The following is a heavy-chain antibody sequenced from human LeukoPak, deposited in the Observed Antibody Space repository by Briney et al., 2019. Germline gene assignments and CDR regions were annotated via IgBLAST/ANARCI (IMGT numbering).Heavy chain of an antibody. CDR1: GGSISSYY. D-gene: IGHD6-13*01. CDR2: IYYSGST. CDR3: ARIVIAAAEGYFDY. Sequence: SETLSLTCTVSGGSISSYYWSWIRQPPGKGLEWIGYIYYSGSTNYNPFLKSRVTISVDTSKNQFSLKLSSVTAADTAVYYCARIVIAAAEGYFDYWGQGTLVTVSS. J-gene: IGHJ4*02. V-gene: IGHV4-59*01.